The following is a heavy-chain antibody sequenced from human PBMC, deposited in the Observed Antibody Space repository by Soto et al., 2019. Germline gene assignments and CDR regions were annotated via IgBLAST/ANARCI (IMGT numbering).Heavy chain of an antibody. V-gene: IGHV1-69*05. Sequence: QVQLVQSGAEVKKPGSSVKVSCKASGGTFSSYAISWVRQAPGQGLEWMGGIIPIFATAKYAQKFQGRVTFTXXESTSTAYMELSSLRSEDTAVYYCAKGGLQFLRSPGRAMDVWGQGTTVTVSS. J-gene: IGHJ6*02. D-gene: IGHD5-12*01. CDR3: AKGGLQFLRSPGRAMDV. CDR2: IIPIFATA. CDR1: GGTFSSYA.